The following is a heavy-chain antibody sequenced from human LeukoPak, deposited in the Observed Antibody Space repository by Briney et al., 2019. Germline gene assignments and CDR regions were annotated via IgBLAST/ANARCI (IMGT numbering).Heavy chain of an antibody. Sequence: SETLSLTCTVSGGSISDSNYYWGWIRQPPGRGLEWIGDIYYRGNTFYSPSLKSRVTVSVDTSKNQFSLKLNSVTAADTAIYYCARQSTIAAAKIDPWGQGSLVTVSS. V-gene: IGHV4-39*01. CDR3: ARQSTIAAAKIDP. J-gene: IGHJ5*02. D-gene: IGHD6-25*01. CDR1: GGSISDSNYY. CDR2: IYYRGNT.